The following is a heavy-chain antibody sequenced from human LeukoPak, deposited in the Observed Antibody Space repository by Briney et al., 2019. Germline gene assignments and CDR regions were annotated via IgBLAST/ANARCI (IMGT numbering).Heavy chain of an antibody. Sequence: PGGSLRLSCAASGFTFSSYGIHWVRQAPGKGLEWVAVVWYDGKNKFYRDYVKGRFTISRDNSKNTVDLQMNSLRVEDTAVYYCAKRGTRATHGMDVWGQGTTVTVSS. D-gene: IGHD3-16*01. J-gene: IGHJ6*02. CDR3: AKRGTRATHGMDV. CDR2: VWYDGKNK. CDR1: GFTFSSYG. V-gene: IGHV3-33*06.